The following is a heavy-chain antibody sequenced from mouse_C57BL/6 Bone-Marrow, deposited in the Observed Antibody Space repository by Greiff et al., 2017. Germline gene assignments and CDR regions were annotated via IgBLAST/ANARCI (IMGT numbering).Heavy chain of an antibody. Sequence: QVQLKQPGAELVKPGASVKMSCKASGYTFTSYWITWVKQRPGQGLEWIGDIYPGSGSTNYNAKFKSKATLTVDTSSSTAYMQLSSLTSEDSAVYYCARQGWLRREFAYWGQGTRVTVSA. V-gene: IGHV1-55*01. CDR3: ARQGWLRREFAY. D-gene: IGHD2-2*01. CDR1: GYTFTSYW. J-gene: IGHJ3*01. CDR2: IYPGSGST.